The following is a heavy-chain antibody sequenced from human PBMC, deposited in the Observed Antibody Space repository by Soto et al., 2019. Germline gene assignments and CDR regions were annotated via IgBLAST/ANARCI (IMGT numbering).Heavy chain of an antibody. V-gene: IGHV4-4*02. D-gene: IGHD1-26*01. CDR1: GGSISSTNW. CDR2: IYHSGST. Sequence: SETLSLTCAVSGGSISSTNWWSWVRQPPGKGLEWIGEIYHSGSTNYNPSLKSRVIISVDKSKNQFSLKLSSVTAADTAVYYCVRLAEDSDYYNGMDVWGQGTKVTVSS. CDR3: VRLAEDSDYYNGMDV. J-gene: IGHJ6*02.